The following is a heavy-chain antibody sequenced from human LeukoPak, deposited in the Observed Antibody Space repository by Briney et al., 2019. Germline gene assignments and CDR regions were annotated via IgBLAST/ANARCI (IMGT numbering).Heavy chain of an antibody. J-gene: IGHJ6*03. Sequence: ASVKVSCKASGYTFTSYGISWVRQAPGQGLEWMGWISAYNGNTNYAQKLQGRVTMTTDTSTSTAYMELRSLRSDDTAVYYCARARRDYDFWSGQNYYYMDVWGKGTTVTVSS. D-gene: IGHD3-3*01. V-gene: IGHV1-18*01. CDR1: GYTFTSYG. CDR3: ARARRDYDFWSGQNYYYMDV. CDR2: ISAYNGNT.